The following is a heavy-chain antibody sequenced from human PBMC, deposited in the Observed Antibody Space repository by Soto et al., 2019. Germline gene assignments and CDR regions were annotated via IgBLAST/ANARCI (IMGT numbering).Heavy chain of an antibody. J-gene: IGHJ4*02. Sequence: SETLSLTCTVSGGSISSYYWSWIRQPPGKGLEWIGYIYYSGSTNYNPSLKSRVTISVDTSKNQFSLKLSSVTAADTAVYYCARLPRDLTGYYTVGYWGQGTLVTVSS. D-gene: IGHD3-9*01. V-gene: IGHV4-59*08. CDR1: GGSISSYY. CDR2: IYYSGST. CDR3: ARLPRDLTGYYTVGY.